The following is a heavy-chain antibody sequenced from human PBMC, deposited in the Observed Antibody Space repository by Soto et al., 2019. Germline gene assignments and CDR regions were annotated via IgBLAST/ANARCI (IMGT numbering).Heavy chain of an antibody. D-gene: IGHD3-3*01. J-gene: IGHJ4*02. V-gene: IGHV4-34*01. CDR1: GGSFSGYY. CDR3: AKVGYDFWSGYYTGLDY. CDR2: INHSGST. Sequence: SETLSLTCGVYGGSFSGYYCSWIRQPPGKGLEWIGEINHSGSTNYNPSLKSRVTISVDTSKNQFSLKLSSVTAADTAVYYCAKVGYDFWSGYYTGLDYWGQGTLVTVSS.